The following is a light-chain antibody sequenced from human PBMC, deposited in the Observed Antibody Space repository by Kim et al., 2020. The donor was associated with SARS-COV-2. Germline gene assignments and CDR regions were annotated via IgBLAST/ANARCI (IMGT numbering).Light chain of an antibody. CDR1: LTVSSSS. Sequence: SFAPWERSTPSCRASLTVSSSSLAWYQQKPGQAPRLLIYETSSRPTGIPDRFSGGGSGTDFTLTIARLGPEDFAVYYCQEYGNSRTFGQGTKLEI. CDR2: ETS. CDR3: QEYGNSRT. J-gene: IGKJ2*01. V-gene: IGKV3-20*01.